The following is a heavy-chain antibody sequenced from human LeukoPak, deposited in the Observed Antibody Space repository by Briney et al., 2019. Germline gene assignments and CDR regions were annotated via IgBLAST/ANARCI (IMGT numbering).Heavy chain of an antibody. J-gene: IGHJ4*02. Sequence: PGGSLRLSCAASGFTFNTYGMHWVRQAPGKGLEWMAIIRYDGNKMFYADSVKGRFTISRDNSKNTSYLQVNSLRAEDTAVYYCAKDIGTRFTIFGVVPMGGFFDYWGQGILVTVSS. CDR2: IRYDGNKM. V-gene: IGHV3-30*02. CDR1: GFTFNTYG. CDR3: AKDIGTRFTIFGVVPMGGFFDY. D-gene: IGHD3-3*01.